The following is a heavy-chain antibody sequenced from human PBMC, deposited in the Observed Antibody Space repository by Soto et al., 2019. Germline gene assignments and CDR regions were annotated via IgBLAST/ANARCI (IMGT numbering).Heavy chain of an antibody. CDR2: IYPSDSNT. V-gene: IGHV5-51*01. CDR1: GYKFTNYW. J-gene: IGHJ4*02. CDR3: ARLELITVTADY. Sequence: PGESLKISCKGSGYKFTNYWIGWVRQMPGKGLEWMGIIYPSDSNTRHSPFFQGQVSISVDKSTNTAYLQWTSLKASDTAIYYCARLELITVTADYWGEGSLVTVPS. D-gene: IGHD3-22*01.